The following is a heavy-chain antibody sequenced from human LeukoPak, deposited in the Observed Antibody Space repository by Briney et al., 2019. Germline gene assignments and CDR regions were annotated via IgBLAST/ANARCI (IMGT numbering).Heavy chain of an antibody. CDR1: GGSISSSSYY. J-gene: IGHJ4*02. CDR2: IYYSGST. V-gene: IGHV4-39*01. CDR3: ARQMERLAYYYDSSGYYYGVN. D-gene: IGHD3-22*01. Sequence: SXTLSLTCTVSGGSISSSSYYWGWIRQPPGKGLEWIGSIYYSGSTYYNPSLKSRVTISVDTSKNQFSLKLSSVTAADTAVYYCARQMERLAYYYDSSGYYYGVNWGQGTLVTVSS.